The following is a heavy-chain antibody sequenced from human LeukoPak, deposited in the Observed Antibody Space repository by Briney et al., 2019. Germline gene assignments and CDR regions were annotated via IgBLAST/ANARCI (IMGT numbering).Heavy chain of an antibody. CDR3: AREDGSGWHFFDY. D-gene: IGHD6-19*01. V-gene: IGHV3-21*01. J-gene: IGHJ4*02. CDR1: GFTFSSYA. CDR2: INSRSNYI. Sequence: PGGSLRLSCAASGFTFSSYAMSWVRQAPGKGLEWVSSINSRSNYIYYADSLKGRFTVSRDNAKNSLFLQMNSLRAEDTAVYYCAREDGSGWHFFDYWGQGTLVTVSS.